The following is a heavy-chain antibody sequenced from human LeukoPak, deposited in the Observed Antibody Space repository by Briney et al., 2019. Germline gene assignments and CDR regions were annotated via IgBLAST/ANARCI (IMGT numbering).Heavy chain of an antibody. CDR3: ARIFSGSSGWFDS. Sequence: PSETLSLTCTVSGDSISSSNSYWGWIRQPPGKGLEWIGYIYYSGSTNYNPSLKSRVTISLDTSKNQFSLKLNSVTAADTAVYYCARIFSGSSGWFDSWGQGTLVTVSS. D-gene: IGHD1-26*01. V-gene: IGHV4-61*05. J-gene: IGHJ5*01. CDR2: IYYSGST. CDR1: GDSISSSNSY.